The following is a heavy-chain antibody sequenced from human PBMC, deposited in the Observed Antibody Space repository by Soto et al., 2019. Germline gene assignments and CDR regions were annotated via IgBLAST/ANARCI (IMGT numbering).Heavy chain of an antibody. J-gene: IGHJ5*02. CDR2: INHSGST. Sequence: SETLSLTCVVYGGSFSGYYWSWIRQPPGKGLEWIGEINHSGSTNYNPSLKSRVTISVDTSKNQFSLKLSSVTAADTAVYYCARLWFGGPFDPWGQGTLVTVSS. D-gene: IGHD3-10*01. CDR3: ARLWFGGPFDP. CDR1: GGSFSGYY. V-gene: IGHV4-34*01.